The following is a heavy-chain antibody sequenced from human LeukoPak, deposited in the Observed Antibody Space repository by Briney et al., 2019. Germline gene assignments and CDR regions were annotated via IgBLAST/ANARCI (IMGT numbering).Heavy chain of an antibody. V-gene: IGHV3-48*04. J-gene: IGHJ5*02. CDR1: GFTFSSYW. Sequence: GGSLRLSCAASGFTFSSYWMHWVRQAPGKGLEWVSYISSSGSTIYYADSVKGRFTISRDNAKNSLYLQMNSLRAEDTAVYYCARRGYGSGSYYVSSWGQGTLVTVSS. CDR3: ARRGYGSGSYYVSS. CDR2: ISSSGSTI. D-gene: IGHD3-10*01.